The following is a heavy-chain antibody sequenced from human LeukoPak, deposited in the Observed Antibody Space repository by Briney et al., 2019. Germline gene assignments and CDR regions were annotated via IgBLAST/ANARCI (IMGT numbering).Heavy chain of an antibody. CDR1: GGSISSGSYY. D-gene: IGHD5-24*01. CDR3: ARERDGYNSLRYFDY. Sequence: SQTLSLSCTVSGGSISSGSYYWSWIRQPAGKGLEWIGRIYTSGSTNYNPSLKSRVTISIDTSKNKFSLKLSSVTAADTAVYYCARERDGYNSLRYFDYWGQGTLVTVSS. J-gene: IGHJ4*02. CDR2: IYTSGST. V-gene: IGHV4-61*02.